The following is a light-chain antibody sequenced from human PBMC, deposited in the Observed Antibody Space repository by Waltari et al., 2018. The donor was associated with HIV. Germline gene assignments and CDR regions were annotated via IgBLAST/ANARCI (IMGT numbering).Light chain of an antibody. CDR2: SHV. J-gene: IGLJ3*02. V-gene: IGLV1-47*02. CDR3: ATWDDRLSDRV. CDR1: CSNIGSNY. Sequence: SVLTPPPSASGTPGPRFTISCSGGCSNIGSNYVYWFQQLPGAAPTLLIYSHVQRPSGVPDRFSGSKSGCSAALAISGLRSEDGAGYYCATWDDRLSDRVFGGGTKLTVL.